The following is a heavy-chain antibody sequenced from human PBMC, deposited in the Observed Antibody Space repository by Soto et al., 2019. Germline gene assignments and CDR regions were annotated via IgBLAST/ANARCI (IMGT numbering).Heavy chain of an antibody. D-gene: IGHD4-17*01. V-gene: IGHV3-30*18. CDR3: ANFGAYIVDY. CDR2: ISFDGSYK. Sequence: QVHLVESGGGVVQPGGSLRLSCAASGFTFSNYGMHWVRQAPGKGLEWVAGISFDGSYKYYADSVKGRFTISRDNFKNTLHLQTNSLRTEDTAVYYCANFGAYIVDYWGQGTLVTVSS. J-gene: IGHJ4*02. CDR1: GFTFSNYG.